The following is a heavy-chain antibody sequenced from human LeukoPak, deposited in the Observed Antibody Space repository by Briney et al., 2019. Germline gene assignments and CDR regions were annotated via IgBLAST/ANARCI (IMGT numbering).Heavy chain of an antibody. CDR3: ARALAAAVIN. CDR2: ITHRGSI. CDR1: GGSFSGHF. D-gene: IGHD6-13*01. V-gene: IGHV4-34*01. Sequence: SETLSLTCGVFGGSFSGHFYSWIRQSPGKGLEWIGEITHRGSINYNPSLKSRAALSVDTSKNQFSLKLTSVTAADIGVYYCARALAAAVINWGQGTLVTDSS. J-gene: IGHJ1*01.